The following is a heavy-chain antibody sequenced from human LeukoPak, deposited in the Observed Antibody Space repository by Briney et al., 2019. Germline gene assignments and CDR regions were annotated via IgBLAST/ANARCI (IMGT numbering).Heavy chain of an antibody. V-gene: IGHV4-59*07. CDR2: IYYSGST. J-gene: IGHJ5*02. CDR1: GGSMSSYY. CDR3: ARGDTWFDP. Sequence: PSDTLSLTCTVSGGSMSSYYWSWLRQPPGKGLEWIGYIYYSGSTNYNPSLKSRVTISVDTPKNQFSLKLSSVTAADTAVYYCARGDTWFDPWGQGTLVTVSS. D-gene: IGHD5-18*01.